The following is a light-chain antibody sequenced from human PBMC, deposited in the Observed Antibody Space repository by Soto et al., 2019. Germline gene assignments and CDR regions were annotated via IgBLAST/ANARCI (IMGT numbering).Light chain of an antibody. CDR3: QQRSNWPIT. Sequence: EIVLTQSPATVSLSPGERATLSCRTSQSVSSYFAWYQQKPGRAPRLLIYDASNRATGIPARFIGSGSGTDFTLTINSLEPEDFAVYYCQQRSNWPITFGQGTRLEIK. V-gene: IGKV3-11*01. J-gene: IGKJ5*01. CDR1: QSVSSY. CDR2: DAS.